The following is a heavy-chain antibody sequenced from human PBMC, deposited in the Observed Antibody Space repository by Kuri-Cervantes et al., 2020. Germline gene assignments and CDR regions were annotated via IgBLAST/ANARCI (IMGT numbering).Heavy chain of an antibody. Sequence: GSLRLSCTVSGGSISSYHWSWIRQPPGKGLEWIGYIYYSGSTNYNPSLKSRVTISVDTSKNQFSLKLSSVTAADTAVYYCARVRVGSGSSLYPLDYWGQGTLVTVSS. CDR1: GGSISSYH. V-gene: IGHV4-59*01. CDR2: IYYSGST. CDR3: ARVRVGSGSSLYPLDY. J-gene: IGHJ4*02. D-gene: IGHD1-26*01.